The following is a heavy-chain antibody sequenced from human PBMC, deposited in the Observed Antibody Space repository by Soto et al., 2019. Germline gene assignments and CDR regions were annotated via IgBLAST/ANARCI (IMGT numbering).Heavy chain of an antibody. CDR2: INPNSGGP. Sequence: QVQLVQSGAEVKKPGASVKVSCKASGYTFTGYYMHWVRQAPGQGLEWMGWINPNSGGPNYAQKGQGWVTMTRDTTISTAYMELSRLRSDDTAVYYCARGFDFWSGYYRSWFDPWGQGTLVTVSS. CDR3: ARGFDFWSGYYRSWFDP. D-gene: IGHD3-3*01. CDR1: GYTFTGYY. V-gene: IGHV1-2*04. J-gene: IGHJ5*02.